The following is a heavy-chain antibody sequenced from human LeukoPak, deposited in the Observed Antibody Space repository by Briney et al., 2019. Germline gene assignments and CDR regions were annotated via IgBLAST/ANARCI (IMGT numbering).Heavy chain of an antibody. V-gene: IGHV3-23*01. CDR2: ISGSGEST. D-gene: IGHD2-15*01. CDR1: GFTFKTYA. Sequence: GGSLRLSCAASGFTFKTYAMTWVRQAPGKGLEWVSGISGSGESTYYADSVKGRFTISRDNSKNTLYLQMNSLRAEDTAVYYCAKDSGYCSGSGCYFDFWGQGTLVSVSS. J-gene: IGHJ4*02. CDR3: AKDSGYCSGSGCYFDF.